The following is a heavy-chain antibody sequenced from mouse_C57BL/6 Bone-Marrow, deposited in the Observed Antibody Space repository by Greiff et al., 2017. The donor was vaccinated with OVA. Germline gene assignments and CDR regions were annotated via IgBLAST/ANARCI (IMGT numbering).Heavy chain of an antibody. CDR3: SSREYHYYAMDY. CDR2: IDPENGNT. CDR1: GFNIKNTY. J-gene: IGHJ4*01. Sequence: EVQLQESVAELVRPGASVKLSCTASGFNIKNTYMHWVKQRPDQGLEWIGRIDPENGNTKYAPKFKGKATITADTASNTSYLQLSSLTSVYTAIYSLSSREYHYYAMDYWGQGTSVTVSS. V-gene: IGHV14-3*01. D-gene: IGHD2-10*02.